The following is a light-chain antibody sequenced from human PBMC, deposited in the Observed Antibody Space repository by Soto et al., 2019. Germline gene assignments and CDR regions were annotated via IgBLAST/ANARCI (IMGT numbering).Light chain of an antibody. CDR3: SSYTSSSTRV. V-gene: IGLV2-14*03. CDR2: DVS. Sequence: QSALTQPASVSGSPGQSITISCTGTSSDVGGYNYVSWYQHHPGKAPKLMIYDVSNRPSGVSNRFSGSKSGNTASLTISGLQAEDEADYYCSSYTSSSTRVFGTGTKVTAL. J-gene: IGLJ1*01. CDR1: SSDVGGYNY.